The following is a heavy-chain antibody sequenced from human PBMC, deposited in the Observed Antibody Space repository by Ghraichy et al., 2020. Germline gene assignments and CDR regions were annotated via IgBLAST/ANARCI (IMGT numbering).Heavy chain of an antibody. Sequence: GGSLRLSCAASGFTFSRYAMSWVRQAPGKGLEWVSGISASGGSTYYADSVKGRFTISRDNSKNTLYLQMNSLRAEDTAVYYCARSSTWSNFDYWGQGTLVTVSS. J-gene: IGHJ4*02. D-gene: IGHD6-13*01. CDR1: GFTFSRYA. CDR3: ARSSTWSNFDY. CDR2: ISASGGST. V-gene: IGHV3-23*01.